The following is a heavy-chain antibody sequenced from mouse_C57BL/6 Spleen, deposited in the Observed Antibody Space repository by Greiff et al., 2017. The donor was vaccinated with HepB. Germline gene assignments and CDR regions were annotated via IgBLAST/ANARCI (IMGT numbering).Heavy chain of an antibody. D-gene: IGHD3-3*01. CDR1: GFTFSSYA. Sequence: EVQLVESGEGLVKPGGSLKLSCAASGFTFSSYAMSWIRQTPEKRLEWVAYISSGGDYIYYADTVKGRFTISRDNARNTLYLQMSSLKSEDTAMYYCTRDPGTGFAYWGQGTLVTVSA. CDR2: ISSGGDYI. CDR3: TRDPGTGFAY. J-gene: IGHJ3*01. V-gene: IGHV5-9-1*02.